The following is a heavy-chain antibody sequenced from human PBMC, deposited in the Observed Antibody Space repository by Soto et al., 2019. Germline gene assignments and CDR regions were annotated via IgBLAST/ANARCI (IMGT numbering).Heavy chain of an antibody. CDR3: ARAQYYGSGSPHYYYYGMDV. J-gene: IGHJ6*02. CDR1: GGTFSSYA. D-gene: IGHD3-10*01. CDR2: IIPIFGTA. Sequence: QVQLVQSGAEVKKPGSSVKVSCKASGGTFSSYAISWVRQAPGQGLEWMGGIIPIFGTANYAQKFQGRVTITADEATSTAYMELSSLRSEDTAVYYCARAQYYGSGSPHYYYYGMDVWGQGTTVTVSS. V-gene: IGHV1-69*01.